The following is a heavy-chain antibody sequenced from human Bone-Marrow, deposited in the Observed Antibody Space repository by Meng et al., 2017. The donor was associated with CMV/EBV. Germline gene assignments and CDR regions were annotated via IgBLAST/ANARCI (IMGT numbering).Heavy chain of an antibody. Sequence: SETLSLNCAVYGGSFSGYYWSWIRQPPGKGLEWIGEINHSGSTNYNPSLKSRVTISVDTSKNQFSLKLSSVTAADTAVYYCARLGDYGDRGDYWGQGTLVTVSS. CDR1: GGSFSGYY. CDR2: INHSGST. CDR3: ARLGDYGDRGDY. J-gene: IGHJ4*02. D-gene: IGHD4-17*01. V-gene: IGHV4-34*01.